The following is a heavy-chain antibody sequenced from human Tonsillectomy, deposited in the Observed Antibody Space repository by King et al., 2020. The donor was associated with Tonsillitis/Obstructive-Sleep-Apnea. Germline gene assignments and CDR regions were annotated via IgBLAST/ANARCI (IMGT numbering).Heavy chain of an antibody. J-gene: IGHJ3*02. D-gene: IGHD2-15*01. CDR3: AKEGYCSGGSCYGNDAFDI. V-gene: IGHV3-23*04. CDR1: GFTFSSYA. Sequence: VQLVESGGGLVQPGGSLRLSCAASGFTFSSYAMSWVCQAPGKGLEWVSAISVSGGSTYYADSVEGRFTNSRDTSKNTLYLQMNSLRAEDTAVYYCAKEGYCSGGSCYGNDAFDIWGQGTMVTVSS. CDR2: ISVSGGST.